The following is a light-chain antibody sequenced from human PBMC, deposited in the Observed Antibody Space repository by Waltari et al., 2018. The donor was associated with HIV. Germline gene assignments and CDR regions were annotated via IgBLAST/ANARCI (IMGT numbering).Light chain of an antibody. CDR3: ATWDDSLNAWV. CDR1: SSNIGSNT. Sequence: QSVLTQPPSASGTPGQRVTISCSGSSSNIGSNTVNWYQLRPGTAPKLLIYGNNQRPSGVPDRFAGSESGPSASLAISGLQSGDEADYYCATWDDSLNAWVVGGGTKLTVL. J-gene: IGLJ3*02. V-gene: IGLV1-44*01. CDR2: GNN.